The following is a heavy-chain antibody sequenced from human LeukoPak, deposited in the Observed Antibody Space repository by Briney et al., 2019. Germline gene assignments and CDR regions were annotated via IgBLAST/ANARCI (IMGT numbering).Heavy chain of an antibody. Sequence: GGSLRLSCTASGFTFGDYAMSWFRQAPGKGLEWVGFIRSKAYGGTTEYAASVKGRFTISRDDSKSIAYLQMNSLKTEDTAVYYCTRDIVATSSPDYVVVVAAHFDYWGQGTLVTVSS. V-gene: IGHV3-49*03. J-gene: IGHJ4*02. CDR1: GFTFGDYA. CDR2: IRSKAYGGTT. D-gene: IGHD2-15*01. CDR3: TRDIVATSSPDYVVVVAAHFDY.